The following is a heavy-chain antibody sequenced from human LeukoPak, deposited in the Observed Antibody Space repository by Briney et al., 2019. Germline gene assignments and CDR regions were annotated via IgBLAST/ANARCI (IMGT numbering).Heavy chain of an antibody. V-gene: IGHV1-2*02. CDR3: AGLGSTVEGRIDP. Sequence: SSVKASCKASGCHFTCYHVHWVRQALGQGLEGVGRISTDSGDINNAPKFQGRVTMTRDTSINTAYMELSRLTSDDAAVYYCAGLGSTVEGRIDPWGQGTPVTVSS. CDR1: GCHFTCYH. J-gene: IGHJ5*02. D-gene: IGHD1-1*01. CDR2: ISTDSGDI.